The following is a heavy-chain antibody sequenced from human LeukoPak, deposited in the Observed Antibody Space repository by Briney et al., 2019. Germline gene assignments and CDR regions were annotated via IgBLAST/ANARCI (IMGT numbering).Heavy chain of an antibody. D-gene: IGHD4-11*01. CDR2: ISYDGSNK. J-gene: IGHJ4*02. CDR3: ARSLGTVTTLSVDY. Sequence: GGSLRLSCAASGFTFSSYAMHWVRQAPGKGLEWVAVISYDGSNKYYADSVKGRFTISRDNSKNTLYLQMNSLRAEDTAVYYCARSLGTVTTLSVDYWAREPWSPSPQ. V-gene: IGHV3-30*01. CDR1: GFTFSSYA.